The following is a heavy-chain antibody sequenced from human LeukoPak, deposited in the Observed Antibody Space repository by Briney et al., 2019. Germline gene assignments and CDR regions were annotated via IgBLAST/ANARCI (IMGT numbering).Heavy chain of an antibody. D-gene: IGHD5-18*01. CDR1: GFTFDDYA. CDR3: AKVSSYSFGYWYLDL. J-gene: IGHJ2*01. CDR2: ISWNSGSV. Sequence: QPGRSLRLSCAASGFTFDDYAIHWVRQAPGKGLEWVSGISWNSGSVGYADSVKGRFTISRDNAKNSLYLQMNSLRAEDMALYFCAKVSSYSFGYWYLDLWGRGTLVTVSS. V-gene: IGHV3-9*03.